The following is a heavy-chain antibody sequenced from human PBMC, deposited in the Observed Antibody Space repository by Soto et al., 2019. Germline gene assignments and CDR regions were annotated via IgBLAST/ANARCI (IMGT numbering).Heavy chain of an antibody. D-gene: IGHD2-15*01. CDR2: IYYSGST. CDR1: GGSISSSSYY. J-gene: IGHJ3*02. CDR3: AREDIVVVVAARTPSAVRSKNDAFDI. Sequence: SETLSLTCTVSGGSISSSSYYWGWIRQPPGKGLEWIGSIYYSGSTYYNPSLKSRVTISVDTSKNQFSLKLSSVTAADTAVYYCAREDIVVVVAARTPSAVRSKNDAFDIWGQGTMVTVSS. V-gene: IGHV4-39*02.